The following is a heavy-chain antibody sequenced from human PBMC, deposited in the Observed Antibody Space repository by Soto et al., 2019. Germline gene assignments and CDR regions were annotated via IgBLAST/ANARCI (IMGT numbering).Heavy chain of an antibody. CDR2: ISSNGVGT. CDR1: GFTLSGYA. Sequence: EVQLAESGGGLAQPGGSLRLSCAASGFTLSGYAMDWVRQAPGKGREYVSGISSNGVGTYYANSVQGTFTISRENYKITVYLQMGSLRPEDMAVYYCARRARPDFYYIGVWGKGTTVTVSS. V-gene: IGHV3-64*01. D-gene: IGHD6-6*01. J-gene: IGHJ6*03. CDR3: ARRARPDFYYIGV.